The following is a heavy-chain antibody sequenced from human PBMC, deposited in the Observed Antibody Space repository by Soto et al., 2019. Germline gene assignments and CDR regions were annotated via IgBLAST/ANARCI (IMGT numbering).Heavy chain of an antibody. Sequence: SETLSLTCSVSGASVSSGIFYWGWIGQPPGKGLEWIGFIYNNETFNYNPSLKSRVTLSVDTSKHQFSLKLSSVTAADTAVYYCARVPLRYSSSHNFDSWGQGALVTVSS. CDR1: GASVSSGIFY. CDR2: IYNNETF. D-gene: IGHD6-19*01. V-gene: IGHV4-61*01. CDR3: ARVPLRYSSSHNFDS. J-gene: IGHJ4*02.